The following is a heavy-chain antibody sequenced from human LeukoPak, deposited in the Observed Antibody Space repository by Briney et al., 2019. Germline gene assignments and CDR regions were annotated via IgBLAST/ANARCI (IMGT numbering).Heavy chain of an antibody. CDR3: ARPAGREYYFDY. V-gene: IGHV4-59*12. Sequence: SETLSLTCTVSGGSISSYYWSWIRQPPGKGLEWIGYIYYSGSTNYNPSLKSRVTISVDTSKNQFSLKLSSVTAADTAVYYCARPAGREYYFDYWGQGTLVTVSS. CDR2: IYYSGST. J-gene: IGHJ4*02. CDR1: GGSISSYY.